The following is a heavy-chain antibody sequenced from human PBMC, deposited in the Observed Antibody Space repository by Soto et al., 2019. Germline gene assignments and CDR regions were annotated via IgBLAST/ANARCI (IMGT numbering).Heavy chain of an antibody. V-gene: IGHV1-46*01. J-gene: IGHJ4*02. CDR2: TNPSDGST. CDR1: GYSLTSYY. Sequence: QVQLVQSGAEVKKPGASVKVSCKASGYSLTSYYMHWVRQAPGQGLEWMGITNPSDGSTNYAQKFQGRVTMTSDTSTSKVYMEMRSLRSEDTAMYYCARSYVTSRPIDFWGQGTLVTVSS. D-gene: IGHD3-10*02. CDR3: ARSYVTSRPIDF.